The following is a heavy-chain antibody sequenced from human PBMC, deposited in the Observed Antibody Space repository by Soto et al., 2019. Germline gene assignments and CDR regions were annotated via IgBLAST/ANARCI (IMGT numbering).Heavy chain of an antibody. D-gene: IGHD1-26*01. Sequence: QVQLVESGGGVVQPGGSLRLSCVASGFSFSTYGFHWVRQAPGKGLEWVAVISHDGGNRYHTDSVKDRFTISRDNSQNTLFLQMNNLRAEDTAVYYCARDLRQDSVTYGYFYYGMDVWGHGTTVTVSS. J-gene: IGHJ6*02. CDR1: GFSFSTYG. CDR2: ISHDGGNR. V-gene: IGHV3-30*03. CDR3: ARDLRQDSVTYGYFYYGMDV.